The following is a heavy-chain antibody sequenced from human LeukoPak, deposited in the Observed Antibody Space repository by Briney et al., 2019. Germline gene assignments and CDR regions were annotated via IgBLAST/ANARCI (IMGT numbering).Heavy chain of an antibody. CDR3: ARVGAAMVRTRFDY. CDR2: IYYSGST. J-gene: IGHJ4*02. Sequence: ASETLSLTCTVSGGSISSSSYYWGWIRQPPGKGLEWIGSIYYSGSTYYNPSLKSRVTISVDTSKNQFSLKLSSVTAADTAVYYCARVGAAMVRTRFDYWGQGTLVTVSS. D-gene: IGHD5-18*01. CDR1: GGSISSSSYY. V-gene: IGHV4-39*01.